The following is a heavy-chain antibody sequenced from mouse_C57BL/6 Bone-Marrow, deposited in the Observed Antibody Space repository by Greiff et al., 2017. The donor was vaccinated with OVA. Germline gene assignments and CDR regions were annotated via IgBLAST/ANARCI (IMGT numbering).Heavy chain of an antibody. CDR1: GYTFTSYG. CDR3: ARLRDYDEAMDY. Sequence: QVHVKQSGAELARPGASVKLSCKASGYTFTSYGISWVKQRPGQGLEWIGEIYPRSGNTYYNEKFKGKATLTADKSSSTAYMELRSLTSEDSAVYFCARLRDYDEAMDYWGQGTSVTVSS. J-gene: IGHJ4*01. D-gene: IGHD2-4*01. V-gene: IGHV1-81*01. CDR2: IYPRSGNT.